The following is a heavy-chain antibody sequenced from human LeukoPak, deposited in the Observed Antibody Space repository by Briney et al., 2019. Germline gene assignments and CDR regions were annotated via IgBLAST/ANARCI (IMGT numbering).Heavy chain of an antibody. V-gene: IGHV4-59*08. CDR3: ARHCSGGSCYSGHAFDI. CDR1: GGSISSYY. J-gene: IGHJ3*02. CDR2: IYYSGST. D-gene: IGHD2-15*01. Sequence: SETLSLTCTVSGGSISSYYWSWIRQPPGKGLEWIGYIYYSGSTNYNPSLKSRVTISVDTSKNQFSPKLSSVTAADTAVYYCARHCSGGSCYSGHAFDIWGQGTMVTVSS.